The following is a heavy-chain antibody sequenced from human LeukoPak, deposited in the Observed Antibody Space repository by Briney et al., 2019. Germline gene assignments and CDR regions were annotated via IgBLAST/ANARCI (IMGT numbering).Heavy chain of an antibody. Sequence: GGSLRLSCAASGFSFSSYGMSWVRQAPGKGLEWVSAISGSGGSTYYADSVKGRFTISRDNSKNTLYLQMNSLRAEDTAVYYCAKPLLRFLELDFDYWGQGTLVTVSS. CDR2: ISGSGGST. J-gene: IGHJ4*02. D-gene: IGHD3-3*01. CDR3: AKPLLRFLELDFDY. V-gene: IGHV3-23*01. CDR1: GFSFSSYG.